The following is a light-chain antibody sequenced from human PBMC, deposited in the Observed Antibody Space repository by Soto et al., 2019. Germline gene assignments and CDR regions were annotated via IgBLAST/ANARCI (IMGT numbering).Light chain of an antibody. J-gene: IGLJ1*01. Sequence: QSALTQPASVSGSPGQSITISCTGTSSDVGGHNYVSWYQQHPGKAPKLIIYEVSQRPSGVPDRFSGSKSGNTASLTVSGLRVEDEAEYYCSSYAGSDNRVFGTGTKVTVL. CDR1: SSDVGGHNY. CDR3: SSYAGSDNRV. V-gene: IGLV2-8*01. CDR2: EVS.